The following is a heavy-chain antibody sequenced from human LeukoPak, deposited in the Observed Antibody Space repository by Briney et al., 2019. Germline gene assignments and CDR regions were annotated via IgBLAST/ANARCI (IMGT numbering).Heavy chain of an antibody. J-gene: IGHJ5*02. CDR3: ARQFYTAIVLFWFDP. CDR1: GFTFSSYG. D-gene: IGHD5-18*01. CDR2: IYYSGST. V-gene: IGHV4-39*07. Sequence: GSLRLSCAASGFTFSSYGMHWVRQAPGKGLEWIGSIYYSGSTYYNPSLKSRVTISVDTSKNQFSLKLSSVTAADTAVYYCARQFYTAIVLFWFDPWGLGTLVTVSS.